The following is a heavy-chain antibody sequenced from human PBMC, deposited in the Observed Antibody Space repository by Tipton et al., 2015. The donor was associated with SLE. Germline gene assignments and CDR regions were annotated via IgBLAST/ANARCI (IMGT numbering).Heavy chain of an antibody. V-gene: IGHV4-59*12. Sequence: TLSLTFTVSGGSISSYYWSWIRQPPGKGLEWIGYINHSGSTNYNPSLKSRVTISVDTSKNQFSLKLSSVTAADTAVYYCARGLLEWSEVWGQGTTVTVSS. J-gene: IGHJ6*02. CDR3: ARGLLEWSEV. CDR1: GGSISSYY. CDR2: INHSGST. D-gene: IGHD3-3*01.